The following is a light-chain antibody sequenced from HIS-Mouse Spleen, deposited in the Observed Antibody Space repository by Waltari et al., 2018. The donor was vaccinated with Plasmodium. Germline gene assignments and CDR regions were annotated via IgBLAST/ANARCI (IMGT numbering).Light chain of an antibody. CDR2: KAS. J-gene: IGLJ3*02. Sequence: SYELTQPSSVSVSPGQTARITCSGDVLAKKYARWFQKKPGQAPVLVIYKASERPSGIPERFSGSSSGTTVTLTISGAQVEDEADYYCYSAADNNLVFGGGTKLTVL. CDR1: VLAKKY. CDR3: YSAADNNLV. V-gene: IGLV3-27*01.